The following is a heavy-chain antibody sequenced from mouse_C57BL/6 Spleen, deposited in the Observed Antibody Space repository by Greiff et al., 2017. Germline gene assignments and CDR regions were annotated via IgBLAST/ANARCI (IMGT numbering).Heavy chain of an antibody. CDR2: ISNLAYSI. J-gene: IGHJ1*03. CDR3: ARLGRRYVDWYFGV. V-gene: IGHV5-15*01. D-gene: IGHD2-14*01. CDR1: GFTFSDYG. Sequence: EVKLQQSGGGLVQPGGSLKLSCAASGFTFSDYGMAWVRQAPGKGPEWVACISNLAYSIYYADTVTGRFTISRENAKTTLYLEMSSLRSEDTAMYYCARLGRRYVDWYFGVRGTGTTVTVAA.